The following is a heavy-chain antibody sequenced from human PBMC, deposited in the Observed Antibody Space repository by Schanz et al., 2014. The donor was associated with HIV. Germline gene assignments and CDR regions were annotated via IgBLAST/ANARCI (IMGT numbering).Heavy chain of an antibody. CDR1: GFTFNNYG. CDR3: AKDRNYYESKYRGKGNYYYYYGMDV. Sequence: QVQLVESGGGVVQPGRSLRLSCEASGFTFNNYGMHWVRQAPGKGLEWVAVISYDGRNKYFADPVKGQFTISRDNSKNSLSLLIKSLRAEDAAVYYCAKDRNYYESKYRGKGNYYYYYGMDVWGQGTTVTVSS. J-gene: IGHJ6*02. CDR2: ISYDGRNK. V-gene: IGHV3-30*18. D-gene: IGHD3-22*01.